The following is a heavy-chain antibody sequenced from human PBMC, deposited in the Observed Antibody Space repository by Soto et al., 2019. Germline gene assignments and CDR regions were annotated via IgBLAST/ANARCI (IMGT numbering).Heavy chain of an antibody. D-gene: IGHD3-16*02. CDR1: RVTFSSYT. J-gene: IGHJ3*02. V-gene: IGHV1-69*04. CDR2: IIPILGIA. Sequence: GASAKVCCKARRVTFSSYTISLLRQYTGQWLEWMGRIIPILGIANYAQKFQGRVTITADKSTSTAYMELSSLRSEDTAVYYCARDKMITFGGVIVNGAFDIWGQGTMVTVSS. CDR3: ARDKMITFGGVIVNGAFDI.